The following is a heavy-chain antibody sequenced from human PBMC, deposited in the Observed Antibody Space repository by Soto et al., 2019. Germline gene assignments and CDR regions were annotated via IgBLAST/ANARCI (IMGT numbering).Heavy chain of an antibody. V-gene: IGHV5-51*01. Sequence: GSGYSFTSYWIGWVRQMPGKGLEWMGIIYPGDSDTRYSPSFQGQVTISADKSISTAYLQWSSLKASDTAMYYCARHSCSSTSCYVDYYYYMDVWGKGTTVTVSS. CDR1: GYSFTSYW. J-gene: IGHJ6*03. CDR3: ARHSCSSTSCYVDYYYYMDV. D-gene: IGHD2-2*01. CDR2: IYPGDSDT.